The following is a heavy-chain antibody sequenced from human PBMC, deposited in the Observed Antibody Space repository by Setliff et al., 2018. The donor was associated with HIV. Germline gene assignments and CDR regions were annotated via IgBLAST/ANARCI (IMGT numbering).Heavy chain of an antibody. D-gene: IGHD3-22*01. CDR2: INPSGGKT. V-gene: IGHV1-46*01. J-gene: IGHJ3*02. CDR1: GYTLTNYY. Sequence: ASVKVSCKTSGYTLTNYYIHWVRQAPGQGLEWMGLINPSGGKTSYAKKFQGRLTMTRDTSRSTVYMELSSRRSEDTAMYYCARCYYDSSGPTDAFDIWGQGTVVTVSS. CDR3: ARCYYDSSGPTDAFDI.